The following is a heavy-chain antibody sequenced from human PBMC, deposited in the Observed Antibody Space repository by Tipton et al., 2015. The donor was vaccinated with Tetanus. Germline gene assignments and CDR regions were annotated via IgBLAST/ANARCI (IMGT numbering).Heavy chain of an antibody. D-gene: IGHD2-8*01. CDR3: ARGPTGYCTNGVCYFSDDAFDI. CDR1: GFTFSSYW. CDR2: IKQDGSEK. J-gene: IGHJ3*02. V-gene: IGHV3-7*05. Sequence: CAASGFTFSSYWMSWVRQAPGKGLEWVANIKQDGSEKYYVDSVKGRFTISRDNAKNSLYLQMNSLRAEDTAVYYCARGPTGYCTNGVCYFSDDAFDIWGQGTMVTVSS.